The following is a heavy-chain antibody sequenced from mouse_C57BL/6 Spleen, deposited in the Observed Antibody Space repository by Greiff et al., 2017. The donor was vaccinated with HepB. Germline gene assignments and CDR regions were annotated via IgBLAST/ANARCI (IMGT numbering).Heavy chain of an antibody. CDR1: GFSLTSYG. CDR2: IWSGGST. J-gene: IGHJ4*01. CDR3: DRNWGGQLETMDY. D-gene: IGHD3-2*01. V-gene: IGHV2-2*01. Sequence: QVHVQQSGPGLVQPSQSLSITCTVSGFSLTSYGVHWVRQSPGKGLEWLGVIWSGGSTDYIAAFISRLSICKDNSKSHDFFKMNSLQADDTAIYYCDRNWGGQLETMDYWGQGTSVTVSS.